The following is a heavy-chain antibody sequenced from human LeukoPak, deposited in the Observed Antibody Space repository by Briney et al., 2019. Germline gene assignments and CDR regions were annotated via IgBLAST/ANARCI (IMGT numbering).Heavy chain of an antibody. V-gene: IGHV1-2*02. Sequence: ASVKVSCKASGYTFTGYYMHWVRQAPGQGLEWMGWINPNSGGTNYAQKFQGRVTITRDTSISTAYMELSRLRSDDTAVYYCARVYDSGSFSGVWGQGTLVTVSS. CDR1: GYTFTGYY. CDR2: INPNSGGT. D-gene: IGHD3-10*01. J-gene: IGHJ4*02. CDR3: ARVYDSGSFSGV.